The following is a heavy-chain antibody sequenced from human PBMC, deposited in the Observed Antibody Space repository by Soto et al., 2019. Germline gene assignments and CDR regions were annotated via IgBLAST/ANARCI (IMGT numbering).Heavy chain of an antibody. CDR1: GFTFSSYA. J-gene: IGHJ4*02. CDR2: ISYDGSNK. V-gene: IGHV3-30-3*01. Sequence: QVQLVESGGGVVQPGRSLRLSCAASGFTFSSYAMHWVRQAPGKGLEWVAVISYDGSNKYYADSVKGRFTISRDNSKNTLYLQMNSLRAEDTAVYHCAREGSSWNYYDSSGYYPLDYWGQGTLVTVSS. D-gene: IGHD3-22*01. CDR3: AREGSSWNYYDSSGYYPLDY.